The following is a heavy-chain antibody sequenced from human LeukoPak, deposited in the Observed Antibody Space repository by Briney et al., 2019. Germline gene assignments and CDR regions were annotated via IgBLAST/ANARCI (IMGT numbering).Heavy chain of an antibody. V-gene: IGHV3-11*01. CDR3: ARGLAYCGGDCYPELAY. Sequence: PGRSLRLSCAASGCTFSDYYMSWIRQAAGKWLEWVSYISSSGSTIYYADSVKGRFTISRDNAKNSLYLQMNSLRAEDTAVYYCARGLAYCGGDCYPELAYWGQGTLVTVSS. CDR2: ISSSGSTI. D-gene: IGHD2-21*02. CDR1: GCTFSDYY. J-gene: IGHJ4*02.